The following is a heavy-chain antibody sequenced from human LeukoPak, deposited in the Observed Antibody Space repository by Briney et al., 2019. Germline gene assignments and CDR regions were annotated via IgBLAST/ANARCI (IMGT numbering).Heavy chain of an antibody. V-gene: IGHV4-39*01. J-gene: IGHJ6*02. CDR1: GGSISSSSYY. D-gene: IGHD3-3*01. CDR2: IYYSGST. Sequence: SETLSLTCTVSGGSISSSSYYWGRIRQPPGKGLEWIGSIYYSGSTYYNPSLKSRVTISVDTSKNQFSLKLSSVTAADTAVYYCARSITIFGVVRTPTTNYYGMDVWGQGTTVTVSS. CDR3: ARSITIFGVVRTPTTNYYGMDV.